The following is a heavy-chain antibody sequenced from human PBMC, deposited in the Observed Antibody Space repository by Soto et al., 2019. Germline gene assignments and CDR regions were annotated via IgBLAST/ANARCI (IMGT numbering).Heavy chain of an antibody. CDR2: IYYSGST. V-gene: IGHV4-31*03. CDR3: ARKDGFYYYYYMDV. CDR1: GVSISSGGYY. Sequence: SETLSLTCTVSGVSISSGGYYWSWIRQHPGKGLEWIGYIYYSGSTYYNPSLKSRVTISVDTSKNQFSLKLSSVTAADTAVYYCARKDGFYYYYYMDVWGKGTTVTVSS. J-gene: IGHJ6*03. D-gene: IGHD4-17*01.